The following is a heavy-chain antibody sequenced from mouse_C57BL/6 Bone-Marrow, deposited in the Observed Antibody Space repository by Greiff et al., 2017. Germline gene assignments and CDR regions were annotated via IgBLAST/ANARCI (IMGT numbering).Heavy chain of an antibody. J-gene: IGHJ2*01. Sequence: EVQVVESGGDLVKPGGSLKLSCAASGFTFSSYGMSWVRQTPDKRLEWVATISSGGSYTYYPDSVKGRFTISRDNAKNTLYLQMSSLKSEDTAMYYCARQRAYCREYYVDYGGQGTTLTVSS. CDR2: ISSGGSYT. CDR3: ARQRAYCREYYVDY. V-gene: IGHV5-6*01. D-gene: IGHD2-12*01. CDR1: GFTFSSYG.